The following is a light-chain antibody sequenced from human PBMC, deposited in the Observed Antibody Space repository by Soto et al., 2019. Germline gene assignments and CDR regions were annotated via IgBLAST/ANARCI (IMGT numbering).Light chain of an antibody. CDR2: GAS. V-gene: IGKV3-15*01. CDR3: QQNNNWPPT. CDR1: QSVSNN. J-gene: IGKJ1*01. Sequence: EIAMTQSPATLSVSPGERATLSCRASQSVSNNLAWYQQKPGQAPRLLIYGASTRATGIPARFSGSGSGTEFTLTISSLQSEDFVVYYCQQNNNWPPTFGQGTKVEIK.